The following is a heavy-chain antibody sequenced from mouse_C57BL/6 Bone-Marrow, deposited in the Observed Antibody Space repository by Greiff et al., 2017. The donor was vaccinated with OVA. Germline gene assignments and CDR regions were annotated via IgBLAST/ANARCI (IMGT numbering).Heavy chain of an antibody. CDR3: AREGIDY. CDR2: IYPGSGST. J-gene: IGHJ2*01. V-gene: IGHV1-55*01. Sequence: QVHVKQSGAELVKPGASVKMSCKASGYTFTSYWITWVKQRPGQGLEWIGDIYPGSGSTNYNEKFKSKATLTVDTSSSTAYMQLSSLTSEDSAVYYCAREGIDYWGQGTTLTVSS. CDR1: GYTFTSYW.